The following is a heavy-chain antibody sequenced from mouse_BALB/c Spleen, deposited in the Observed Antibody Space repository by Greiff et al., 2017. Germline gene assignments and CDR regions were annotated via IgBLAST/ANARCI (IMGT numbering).Heavy chain of an antibody. J-gene: IGHJ2*01. CDR3: ARDWDDYFDY. D-gene: IGHD4-1*01. V-gene: IGHV5-6-3*01. CDR1: GFTFSSYG. Sequence: VMESGGGLVQPGGSLKLSCAASGFTFSSYGMSWVRQTPDKRLELVATINSNGGSTYYPDSVKGRFTISRDNAKNTLYLQMSSLKSEDTAMYYCARDWDDYFDYWGQGTTLTVSS. CDR2: INSNGGST.